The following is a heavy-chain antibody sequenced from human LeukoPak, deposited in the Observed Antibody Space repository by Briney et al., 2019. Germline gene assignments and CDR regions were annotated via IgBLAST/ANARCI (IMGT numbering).Heavy chain of an antibody. J-gene: IGHJ4*02. Sequence: SGGSLRLSCAASGFTFNSYAMSWVRRAPGKGLEWVSTISGSGVSTYYADSVKGRFTISRDNSRNTLYLQMNSLRAEDTAVYSCAKDLPGFFDYWGQGTLVTVFS. V-gene: IGHV3-23*01. CDR1: GFTFNSYA. CDR3: AKDLPGFFDY. CDR2: ISGSGVST.